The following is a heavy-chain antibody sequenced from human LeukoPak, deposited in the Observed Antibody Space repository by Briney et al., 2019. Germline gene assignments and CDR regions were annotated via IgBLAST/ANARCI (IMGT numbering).Heavy chain of an antibody. CDR3: ARQEDSSGWYHY. V-gene: IGHV1-69*01. D-gene: IGHD6-19*01. J-gene: IGHJ4*02. Sequence: GSSVTVSFTASGGTFISYAISWVRQAPGQGLEWMGGIIPIFGTANYAQKFQGRVTITADESTSTAYMELSSLRSEDTAVYYCARQEDSSGWYHYWGQGTLVTVSS. CDR1: GGTFISYA. CDR2: IIPIFGTA.